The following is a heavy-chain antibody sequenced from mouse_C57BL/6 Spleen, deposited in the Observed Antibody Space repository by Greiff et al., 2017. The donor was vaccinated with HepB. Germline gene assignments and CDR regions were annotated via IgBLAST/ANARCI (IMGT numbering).Heavy chain of an antibody. J-gene: IGHJ1*03. CDR1: GYTFTSYW. D-gene: IGHD1-1*02. V-gene: IGHV1-64*01. Sequence: QVQLQQPGAELVKPGASVKLSCKASGYTFTSYWMHWVKQSPGQGLEWIGMIHPNSGSTNYNEKFKSKATLTVDKSSSTAYMQLSSLTSEDSAVYYCARKGVGYFDVWGTGTTVTVSS. CDR2: IHPNSGST. CDR3: ARKGVGYFDV.